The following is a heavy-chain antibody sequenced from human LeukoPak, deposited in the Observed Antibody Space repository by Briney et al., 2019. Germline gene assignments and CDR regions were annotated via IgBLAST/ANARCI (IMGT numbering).Heavy chain of an antibody. V-gene: IGHV3-64*01. J-gene: IGHJ6*03. CDR3: ARGVVGATGYMDV. CDR1: GFTFSSYA. CDR2: ISGNGGST. D-gene: IGHD1-26*01. Sequence: GGSLRLSCAASGFTFSSYAMHWVRQAPGKGLEYVSVISGNGGSTYYANSVKGRFTISRDNSKNTLYLQMGSLGAEDMAVYYCARGVVGATGYMDVWGKGTTVTVSS.